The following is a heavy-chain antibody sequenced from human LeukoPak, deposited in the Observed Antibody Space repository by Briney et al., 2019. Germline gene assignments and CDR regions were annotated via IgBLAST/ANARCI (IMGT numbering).Heavy chain of an antibody. CDR3: VRETDFWRGYYPPDY. J-gene: IGHJ4*02. D-gene: IGHD3-3*01. V-gene: IGHV3-30*01. CDR2: ISYDGSDK. Sequence: RSLRLSCAASGFTFSRYAMHWVRQAPGKGLECVAIISYDGSDKYYADSVKGRFTISRDDSKNTLYLQMKSLRPEDTALYFCVRETDFWRGYYPPDYWGQGTLVTV. CDR1: GFTFSRYA.